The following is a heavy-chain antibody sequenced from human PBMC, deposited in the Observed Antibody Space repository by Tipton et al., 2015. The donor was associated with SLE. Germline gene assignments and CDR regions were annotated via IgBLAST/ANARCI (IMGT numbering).Heavy chain of an antibody. CDR3: VRGGFGSGLDC. CDR1: GFTFSRHW. V-gene: IGHV3-74*01. CDR2: IFLDGIGT. D-gene: IGHD3-10*01. J-gene: IGHJ4*02. Sequence: SLRLSCAASGFTFSRHWMHWVRQAPGKGLVWVSQIFLDGIGTTYADSVKGRFTISRDNAKNAVYLQMNNLRPEDTAVYYCVRGGFGSGLDCWGQGTLVTVSP.